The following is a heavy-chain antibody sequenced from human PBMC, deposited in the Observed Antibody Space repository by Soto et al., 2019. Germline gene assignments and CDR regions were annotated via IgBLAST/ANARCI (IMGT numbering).Heavy chain of an antibody. CDR1: SISTYY. V-gene: IGHV4-59*01. D-gene: IGHD6-19*01. J-gene: IGHJ4*02. CDR3: ARDPVRVTHFDY. CDR2: IYYMGRT. Sequence: PSGTLSLTCTVGSISTYYWNWIRQPPGKGLEWIGYIYYMGRTNYNPSLKSRVTMSIDTSKNQFSLKLSSVTAADTAVYYCARDPVRVTHFDYWGQGALVTVSS.